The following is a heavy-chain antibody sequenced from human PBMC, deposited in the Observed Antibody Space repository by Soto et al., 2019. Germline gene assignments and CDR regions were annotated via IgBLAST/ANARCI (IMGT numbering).Heavy chain of an antibody. Sequence: ASVKVSGKASGYTFSSYDMHWVRQAPGQGLEWMGIINPSGGSPTSAQKFQGRVTMTRDTSTSTVYMELSSLRSEDTAVYFCARDYGTNCFDYWGQGTLVTFS. D-gene: IGHD4-17*01. CDR3: ARDYGTNCFDY. J-gene: IGHJ4*02. CDR2: INPSGGSP. CDR1: GYTFSSYD. V-gene: IGHV1-46*01.